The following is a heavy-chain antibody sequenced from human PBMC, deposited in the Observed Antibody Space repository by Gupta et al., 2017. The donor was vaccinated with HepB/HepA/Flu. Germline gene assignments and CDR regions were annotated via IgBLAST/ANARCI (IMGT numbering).Heavy chain of an antibody. J-gene: IGHJ6*02. CDR1: GFTSSSFA. V-gene: IGHV3-48*03. CDR3: ARLSALYYSYGMDV. CDR2: ISSSGTTK. D-gene: IGHD3-3*01. Sequence: DVQRVEAGGGLGQPGGSLRLSCAASGFTSSSFAMNWVRQAPGKGLEWVSYISSSGTTKDYADSVQGRFTVSRDNAKNSLYLQMNSLRVEDTAVYFCARLSALYYSYGMDVWGQGTSVTVSS.